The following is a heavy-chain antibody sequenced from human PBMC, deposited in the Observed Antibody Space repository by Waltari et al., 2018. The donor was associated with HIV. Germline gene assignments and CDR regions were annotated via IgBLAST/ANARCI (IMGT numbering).Heavy chain of an antibody. Sequence: QVQLVESGGGVVQPGTSLTLSCAVSGVTLCNFAIHWVRHATGKGLEWLAVCWSDGAEISYADSVNGRVTVSKDSSQKTLYLHLTSLRAEDTALYYCARGYSSSRWIPLYHWGRGTLVTVSS. CDR1: GVTLCNFA. CDR2: CWSDGAEI. V-gene: IGHV3-33*01. CDR3: ARGYSSSRWIPLYH. J-gene: IGHJ4*02. D-gene: IGHD6-6*01.